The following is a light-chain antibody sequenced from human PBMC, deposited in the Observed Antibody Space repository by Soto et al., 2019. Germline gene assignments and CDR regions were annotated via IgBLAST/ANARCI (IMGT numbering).Light chain of an antibody. CDR1: QSVSSSY. Sequence: EIGLTQSQGTLSLSPGERATLSCRASQSVSSSYLAWYQQKPGQAPRLLIYGASSRATGIPDRFSGSGSGTDFTLTISRLEPEDFAVDYCQQYGSSPHSFGQGTKLEIK. CDR3: QQYGSSPHS. J-gene: IGKJ2*01. CDR2: GAS. V-gene: IGKV3-20*01.